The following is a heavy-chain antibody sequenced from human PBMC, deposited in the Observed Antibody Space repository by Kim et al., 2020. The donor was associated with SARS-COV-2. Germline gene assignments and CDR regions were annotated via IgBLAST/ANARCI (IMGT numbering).Heavy chain of an antibody. V-gene: IGHV4-39*01. J-gene: IGHJ4*02. CDR3: ARYIVVVVAAPSYFDY. D-gene: IGHD2-15*01. CDR2: VYYSGST. CDR1: GGSISSSSYY. Sequence: SETLSLTCTVSGGSISSSSYYWGWIRQPPGKGLEWIGSVYYSGSTYYNPSLKSRVTISVDTSKNQFSLKLSSVTAADTAVYYCARYIVVVVAAPSYFDYWGQGTLVTVSS.